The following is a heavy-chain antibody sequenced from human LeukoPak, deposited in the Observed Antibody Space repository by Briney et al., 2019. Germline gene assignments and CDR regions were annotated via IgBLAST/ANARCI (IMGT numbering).Heavy chain of an antibody. CDR2: IYYSGST. CDR3: ASSVLTVTYFDY. CDR1: GGSISSYY. D-gene: IGHD1-20*01. J-gene: IGHJ4*02. Sequence: SETLSLTCTVSGGSISSYYWSWIRQPPGKGLEWIGYIYYSGSTNYNPSLKSRVTISVDRSKNQFSLKLSSVTAADTAVYYCASSVLTVTYFDYWGQGTLVTVSS. V-gene: IGHV4-59*12.